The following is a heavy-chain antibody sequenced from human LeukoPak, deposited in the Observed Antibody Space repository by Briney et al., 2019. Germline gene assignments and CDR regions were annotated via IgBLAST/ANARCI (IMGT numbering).Heavy chain of an antibody. CDR3: ARSVRGWLDY. Sequence: SETLSLTCTVSGGSISSSSYYWGWIRQPPGKGLEWIGSIYYSGSTYYNPSLKSRVTISVDTSKNQFSLKLSSVTAADTAVYYCARSVRGWLDYWGQGTLVTVSS. D-gene: IGHD6-19*01. V-gene: IGHV4-39*01. CDR2: IYYSGST. CDR1: GGSISSSSYY. J-gene: IGHJ4*02.